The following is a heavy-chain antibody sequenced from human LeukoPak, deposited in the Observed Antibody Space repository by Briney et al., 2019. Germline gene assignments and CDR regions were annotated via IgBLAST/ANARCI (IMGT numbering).Heavy chain of an antibody. CDR2: ISAYNGNT. D-gene: IGHD1-26*01. CDR1: GYTFTSYG. CDR3: ARRKRELLGYYYYGMDV. V-gene: IGHV1-18*01. Sequence: EASVKVSCKASGYTFTSYGISWVRQAPGQGLEWMGWISAYNGNTNYAQKLQGRVTMTTDTSTSTAYMELRSLRSDDTAVYYCARRKRELLGYYYYGMDVWGQGTTVTVSS. J-gene: IGHJ6*02.